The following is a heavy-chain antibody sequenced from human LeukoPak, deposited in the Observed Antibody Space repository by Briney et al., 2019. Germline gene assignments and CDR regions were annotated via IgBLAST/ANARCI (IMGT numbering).Heavy chain of an antibody. J-gene: IGHJ1*01. D-gene: IGHD6-13*01. Sequence: GGSLRLSCAASGFTFSSYAMSWVRQAPGKGLEWVSAISGSGGSTYYADSVKGRFTISRDNSKNTLYLQMNSLRAEDTAVYYCAKCRYSSSWYPEYFQHWGQGTLVTVSS. CDR2: ISGSGGST. V-gene: IGHV3-23*01. CDR1: GFTFSSYA. CDR3: AKCRYSSSWYPEYFQH.